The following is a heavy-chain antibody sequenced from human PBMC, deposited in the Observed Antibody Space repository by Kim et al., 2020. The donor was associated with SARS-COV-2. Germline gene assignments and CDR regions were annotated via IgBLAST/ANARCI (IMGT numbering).Heavy chain of an antibody. Sequence: SVKVSCKASGGTFSSYAISWVRQAPGQGLEWMGGIIPIFGTANYAQKFQGRVTITADESTSTAYMELSSLRSDDTAVYYCARNGLGDYYGMDVWGQGTTVTVSS. V-gene: IGHV1-69*13. CDR3: ARNGLGDYYGMDV. CDR2: IIPIFGTA. CDR1: GGTFSSYA. D-gene: IGHD5-12*01. J-gene: IGHJ6*02.